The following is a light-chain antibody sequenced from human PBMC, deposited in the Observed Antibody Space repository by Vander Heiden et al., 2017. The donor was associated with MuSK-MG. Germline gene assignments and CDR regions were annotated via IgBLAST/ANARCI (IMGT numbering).Light chain of an antibody. CDR3: SAWDDSLNGHVA. J-gene: IGLJ2*01. V-gene: IGLV1-44*01. Sequence: QSVLTQPPSASGTPGQRGTISCSGSSPNIGRNTVHWYQQSPGPAPKRLIHNNNQRPSWFPDRFSGSKPGTSASLAISGLQSEDEADDYCSAWDDSLNGHVAFGGGTKLTVL. CDR2: NNN. CDR1: SPNIGRNT.